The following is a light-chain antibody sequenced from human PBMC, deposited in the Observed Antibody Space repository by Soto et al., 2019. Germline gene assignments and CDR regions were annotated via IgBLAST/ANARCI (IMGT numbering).Light chain of an antibody. CDR1: QSVSSSY. V-gene: IGKV3-20*01. Sequence: EIVLTQSPGTRSLSPGERATLSCRASQSVSSSYLAWYQQKPGQAPRLLIYGASSTATGIPDRFSGSGSGTDFTLTIDRLEPGDFAVYYCQQYGTSPFTFGPGTKVDIK. CDR2: GAS. J-gene: IGKJ3*01. CDR3: QQYGTSPFT.